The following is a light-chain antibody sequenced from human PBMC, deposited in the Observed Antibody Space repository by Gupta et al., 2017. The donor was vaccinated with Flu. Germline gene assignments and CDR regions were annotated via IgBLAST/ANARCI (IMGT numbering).Light chain of an antibody. CDR1: QSVSNS. V-gene: IGKV3-11*01. CDR3: QQRYSWPLT. J-gene: IGKJ4*01. Sequence: PATLSLSPGERATLSCRASQSVSNSLAWYQQKPGQAPRLLIYDASNRATGIPARFSGSGSGTDFTLTISSLEPEDFAVYYCQQRYSWPLTFGGGTRVEIK. CDR2: DAS.